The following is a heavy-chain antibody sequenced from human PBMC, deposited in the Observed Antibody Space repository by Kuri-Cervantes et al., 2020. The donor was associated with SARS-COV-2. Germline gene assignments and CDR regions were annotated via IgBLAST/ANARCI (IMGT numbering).Heavy chain of an antibody. D-gene: IGHD3-22*01. CDR3: AKEGPTGYYDSSGYYYDYYYGMDV. J-gene: IGHJ6*02. Sequence: GGSLRLSCAASGFTFSSYAMSWVRQAPGKGLEWVSAISGSGGSTYYADSVKGRFTISRDNSKNTLYLQMNSLGAEDTAVYYCAKEGPTGYYDSSGYYYDYYYGMDVWGQGTTVTVSS. CDR1: GFTFSSYA. CDR2: ISGSGGST. V-gene: IGHV3-23*01.